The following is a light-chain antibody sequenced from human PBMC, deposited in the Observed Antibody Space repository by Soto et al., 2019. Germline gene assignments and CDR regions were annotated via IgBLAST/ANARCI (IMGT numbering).Light chain of an antibody. CDR2: DVS. J-gene: IGKJ4*01. Sequence: EIVLTQSPATLSLSPGERATLSCRASQSVRSDLAWYQQKPGQPPRLLIYDVSDRATGVPARFSGSGSGADFTLTSDSLEPEESAGYYCQQRDSGPLTFGRGTKVEIK. V-gene: IGKV3-11*01. CDR1: QSVRSD. CDR3: QQRDSGPLT.